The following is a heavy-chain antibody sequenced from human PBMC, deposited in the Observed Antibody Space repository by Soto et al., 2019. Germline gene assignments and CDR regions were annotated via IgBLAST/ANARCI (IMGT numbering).Heavy chain of an antibody. CDR1: GFTFSSYG. CDR3: AKEAWFGPYNSHGMDV. Sequence: GGSLRLSCAASGFTFSSYGMHWVRQAPGKGLEWVAVISYDGSNKYYADSVKGRFTISRDNSRNTLYLQMNSLGAEDTAVYYCAKEAWFGPYNSHGMDVLGQGTTVTVSS. J-gene: IGHJ6*02. CDR2: ISYDGSNK. D-gene: IGHD3-10*01. V-gene: IGHV3-30*18.